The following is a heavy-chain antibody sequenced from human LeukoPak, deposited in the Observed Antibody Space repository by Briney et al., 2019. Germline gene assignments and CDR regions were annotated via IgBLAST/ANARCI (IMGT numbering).Heavy chain of an antibody. CDR3: AKENGYNYYFDY. Sequence: GGSLRLSCAASGFTFSSYGMHWVRQAPGKGLEWVAVISYDGSNKYYADSVKGRFTISRDNSKNTLYPQMNSLRAEDTAVYYCAKENGYNYYFDYWGQGTLVTVSS. V-gene: IGHV3-30*18. D-gene: IGHD5-24*01. J-gene: IGHJ4*02. CDR1: GFTFSSYG. CDR2: ISYDGSNK.